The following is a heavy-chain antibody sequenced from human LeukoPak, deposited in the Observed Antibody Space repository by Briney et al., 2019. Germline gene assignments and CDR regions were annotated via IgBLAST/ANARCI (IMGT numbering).Heavy chain of an antibody. D-gene: IGHD3-9*01. CDR1: GFTFSSYA. Sequence: GGCLRLSCAASGFTFSSYAMSWVRQAPGKGLEWVSAISGSGGSTYYADSVKGRFTISRDNSKNTLYLQMNSLRAEDTAVYYCAKWGDYDVLTGYYVSDYWGQGTLVTVSS. CDR3: AKWGDYDVLTGYYVSDY. CDR2: ISGSGGST. V-gene: IGHV3-23*01. J-gene: IGHJ4*02.